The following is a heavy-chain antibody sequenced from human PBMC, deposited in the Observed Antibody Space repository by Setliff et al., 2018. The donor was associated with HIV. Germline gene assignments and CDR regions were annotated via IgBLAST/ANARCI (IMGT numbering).Heavy chain of an antibody. CDR2: VNHGRET. V-gene: IGHV4-34*01. CDR3: ARDGPDCSSTKCYAQDYYYYGMDV. J-gene: IGHJ6*02. CDR1: NGSFSGYF. Sequence: PSETLSLTCTVSNGSFSGYFWHWIRQAPGRGLEWIGAVNHGRETNYNPSLESRATISADTSKRQFALALSSVTAADTAVYYCARDGPDCSSTKCYAQDYYYYGMDVWGQGTTVTVSS. D-gene: IGHD2-2*01.